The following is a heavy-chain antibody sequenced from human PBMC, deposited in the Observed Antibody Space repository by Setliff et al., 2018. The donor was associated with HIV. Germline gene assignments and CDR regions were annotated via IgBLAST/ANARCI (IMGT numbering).Heavy chain of an antibody. V-gene: IGHV3-7*03. J-gene: IGHJ4*02. Sequence: QPGGSLRLSCVGSGFTFGNYWMSWVRQAPGKGLEWVANIKRDGSEKYYADSVNGRFIISRDNAKNSVFLQMKSLRDEDTGFYYCARRLYTSADSGYYSPFDYWGQGSLVTVSS. D-gene: IGHD3-3*01. CDR1: GFTFGNYW. CDR2: IKRDGSEK. CDR3: ARRLYTSADSGYYSPFDY.